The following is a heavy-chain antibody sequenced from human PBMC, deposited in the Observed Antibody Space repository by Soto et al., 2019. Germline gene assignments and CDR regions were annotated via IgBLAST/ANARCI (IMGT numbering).Heavy chain of an antibody. V-gene: IGHV4-59*01. Sequence: SETLSLTCTVSGGSISSYYWSWIRQPPGKGLEWIGYIYYSGSTNYNPSLKSRVTISVDTSKNQFSLKVSSVTAADTAVYYCAREEGYDSWSGHWVMDVWGKGTTVTVSS. CDR2: IYYSGST. D-gene: IGHD3-3*01. J-gene: IGHJ6*03. CDR1: GGSISSYY. CDR3: AREEGYDSWSGHWVMDV.